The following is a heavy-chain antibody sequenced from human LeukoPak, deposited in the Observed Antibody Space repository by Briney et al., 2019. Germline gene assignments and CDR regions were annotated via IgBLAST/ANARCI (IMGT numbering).Heavy chain of an antibody. CDR3: XXXXXXXXXVXXXXDY. CDR1: GFTFSDTW. CDR2: IRSDGSDT. V-gene: IGHV3-74*01. Sequence: XXXXSGFTFSDTWMHWVRHAPGEGLVWVSRIRSDGSDTRYAESVKGRFTISRDNANNSLYLQMNSLRAEDTAVYYXXXXXXXXXXVXXXXDYWGQXTXVTVSS. J-gene: IGHJ4*02.